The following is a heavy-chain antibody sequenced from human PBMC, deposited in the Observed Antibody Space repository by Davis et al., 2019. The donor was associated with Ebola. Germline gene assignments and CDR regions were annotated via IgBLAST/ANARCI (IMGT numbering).Heavy chain of an antibody. J-gene: IGHJ4*02. CDR3: AKVELRGY. Sequence: SLKISCAASGFTFSSFAMHWVRQAPGKGLEWVAVISYDGSNKYYADSVKGRFTISRDNSKNTLYLQMNSLRAEDTAVYYCAKVELRGYWGQGTLVTVSS. V-gene: IGHV3-30*18. CDR1: GFTFSSFA. D-gene: IGHD1-7*01. CDR2: ISYDGSNK.